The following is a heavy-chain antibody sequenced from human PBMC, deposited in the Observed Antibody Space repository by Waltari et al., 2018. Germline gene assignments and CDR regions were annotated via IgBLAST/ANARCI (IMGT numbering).Heavy chain of an antibody. CDR3: ARVYSSGWYGAFDI. Sequence: QVQLQESGPGLVKPSQTLSLTCTVSGGSISSRGFYWSWIRQHPGKGLEWIGYIYYSGSTYYNPSLKSRVTISVDTSKNQFSLKLSSVTAADTAVYYCARVYSSGWYGAFDIWGQGTMVTVSS. CDR1: GGSISSRGFY. CDR2: IYYSGST. V-gene: IGHV4-31*03. D-gene: IGHD6-19*01. J-gene: IGHJ3*02.